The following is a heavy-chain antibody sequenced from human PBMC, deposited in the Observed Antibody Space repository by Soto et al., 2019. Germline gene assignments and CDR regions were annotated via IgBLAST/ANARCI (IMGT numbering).Heavy chain of an antibody. CDR2: IHYSGST. J-gene: IGHJ6*01. CDR3: ARARYQLLHPYYYGMDV. CDR1: GVSISSYY. Sequence: SETLSLTCTVSGVSISSYYCIWIRQSPGKGLEWIGYIHYSGSTKSNPSLKRRVTISVDTSRNQVSLKLSSVTAADSAVYFCARARYQLLHPYYYGMDVWGQGTTVTVSS. V-gene: IGHV4-59*01. D-gene: IGHD2-2*01.